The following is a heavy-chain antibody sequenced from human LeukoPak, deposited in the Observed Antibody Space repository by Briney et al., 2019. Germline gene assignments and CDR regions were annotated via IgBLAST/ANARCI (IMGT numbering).Heavy chain of an antibody. CDR3: ARTPTYCGGDCYYFDP. D-gene: IGHD2-21*02. Sequence: PSETLSLTCAVSGGSISSSGYSWSWIRQPPGKGLEWIGYIHHTGSTYYNPSLKSRVTISVDRSKNQFSLKLSSVTAADTAIYFCARTPTYCGGDCYYFDPWGQGTLSPSPQ. CDR1: GGSISSSGYS. V-gene: IGHV4-30-2*01. CDR2: IHHTGST. J-gene: IGHJ5*02.